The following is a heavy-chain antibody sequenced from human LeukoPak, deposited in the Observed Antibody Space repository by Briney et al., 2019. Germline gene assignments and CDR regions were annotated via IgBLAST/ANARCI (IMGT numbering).Heavy chain of an antibody. CDR1: GGSISSGKYY. V-gene: IGHV4-61*02. D-gene: IGHD6-19*01. Sequence: SQTLSLTCTVSGGSISSGKYYWTWIRQPAGKGLEWIGRISTGGTTDYNPSLRSRVTISLDTSKSQFSLKLSSVTAADTAVYYCARGPVAGTLDAFDIWGQGTMVTVSS. CDR3: ARGPVAGTLDAFDI. CDR2: ISTGGTT. J-gene: IGHJ3*02.